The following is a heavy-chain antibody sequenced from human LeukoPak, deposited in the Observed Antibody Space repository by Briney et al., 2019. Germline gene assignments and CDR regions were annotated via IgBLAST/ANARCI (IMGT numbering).Heavy chain of an antibody. D-gene: IGHD6-13*01. J-gene: IGHJ4*02. CDR3: ARDIAAAGTFDY. Sequence: SETLSLTCAVSGGSISSSNWWSWVRQPPGKGLEWIGEIYHSGSTYYNPSLKSRVTISVDRSKNQFSLKLSSVTAADTAVYYCARDIAAAGTFDYWGQGTLVTVSS. V-gene: IGHV4-4*02. CDR2: IYHSGST. CDR1: GGSISSSNW.